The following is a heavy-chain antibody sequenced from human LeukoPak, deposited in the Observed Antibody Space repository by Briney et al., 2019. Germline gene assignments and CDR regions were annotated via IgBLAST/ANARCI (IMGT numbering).Heavy chain of an antibody. D-gene: IGHD1-26*01. V-gene: IGHV3-21*01. CDR3: ARGGEPVGFDY. J-gene: IGHJ4*02. Sequence: GGSLRLSCAASGFIFSSYSMNWVRQAPGKGLEWVASISSSSSYIYYADSVKGRFTISRDNAKNSLSLQMNSLRAEDTAVYYCARGGEPVGFDYWGQGTLVTVSS. CDR2: ISSSSSYI. CDR1: GFIFSSYS.